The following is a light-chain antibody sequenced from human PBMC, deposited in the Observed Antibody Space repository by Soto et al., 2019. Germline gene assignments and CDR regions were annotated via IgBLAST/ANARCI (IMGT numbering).Light chain of an antibody. V-gene: IGLV2-23*02. CDR1: SSDVGSYSL. J-gene: IGLJ1*01. CDR2: EVS. CDR3: CSYAGSSTLYV. Sequence: QSVLTQPASVSGSPGQSITISCTGTSSDVGSYSLVSWYQQHPGKAPKLMIYEVSKRPSGVSNRFSGSKSGNTASLTISGLQAEDEGDYYCCSYAGSSTLYVFGRGTKVTVL.